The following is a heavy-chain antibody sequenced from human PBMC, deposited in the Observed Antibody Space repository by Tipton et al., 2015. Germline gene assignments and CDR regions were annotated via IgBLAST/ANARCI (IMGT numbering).Heavy chain of an antibody. Sequence: LRLSCTVSGGSIGSHFWSWIRQPPGKGLEWIGHTHYTGNTNYNASLKSRVTMSLDTSENRSSLRLTSVTAADTAVYYCARVMRHISVAGSASDGFSMWGQGTMVTVSS. V-gene: IGHV4-59*11. CDR3: ARVMRHISVAGSASDGFSM. J-gene: IGHJ3*02. D-gene: IGHD6-19*01. CDR1: GGSIGSHF. CDR2: THYTGNT.